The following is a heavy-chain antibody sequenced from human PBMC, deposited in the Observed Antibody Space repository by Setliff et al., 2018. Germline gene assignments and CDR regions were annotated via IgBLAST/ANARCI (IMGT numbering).Heavy chain of an antibody. V-gene: IGHV3-7*01. CDR2: IKQDGSVK. CDR1: GFTFSSYW. J-gene: IGHJ5*02. Sequence: GSLRLSCAASGFTFSSYWMNWVRQAPGKGLEWVANIKQDGSVKNYVDSVKGRFSISRDNTKNSLYLQMNGLRAEDTAVYYCARDPFGNPVFDPWGQGTLVTVSS. D-gene: IGHD3-10*01. CDR3: ARDPFGNPVFDP.